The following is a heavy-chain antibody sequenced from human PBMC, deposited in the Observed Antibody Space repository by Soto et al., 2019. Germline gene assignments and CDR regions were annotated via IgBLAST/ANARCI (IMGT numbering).Heavy chain of an antibody. J-gene: IGHJ4*02. CDR2: IYRTGST. Sequence: SEPLGLTCAVSGGSFTSNNWWTWVRQPPGQGLEWIGEIYRTGSTNYNPSLKSRVTISLDKSENQFSLKVTSLTAADTAVYYCASRDPGTSVDYWGQGTLVTVSS. D-gene: IGHD1-7*01. CDR1: GGSFTSNNW. CDR3: ASRDPGTSVDY. V-gene: IGHV4-4*02.